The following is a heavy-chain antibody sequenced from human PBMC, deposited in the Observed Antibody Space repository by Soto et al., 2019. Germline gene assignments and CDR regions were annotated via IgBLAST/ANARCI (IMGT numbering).Heavy chain of an antibody. CDR3: VASLAASGLNWLDP. V-gene: IGHV4-4*07. CDR1: GGSISEKY. D-gene: IGHD6-13*01. J-gene: IGHJ5*02. CDR2: IFANGHT. Sequence: SETLSLTCIVSGGSISEKYWNWVRQPPGKGLEWIGLIFANGHTDYNPSLKSRVTMSVDASKNQFSLRLTSMTAADTAVYYCVASLAASGLNWLDPWGRGTLVTVSS.